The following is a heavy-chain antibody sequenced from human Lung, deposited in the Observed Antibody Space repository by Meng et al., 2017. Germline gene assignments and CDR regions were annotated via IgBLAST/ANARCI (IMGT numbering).Heavy chain of an antibody. CDR3: ARGRGPHIVGH. V-gene: IGHV4-4*07. J-gene: IGHJ1*01. D-gene: IGHD3-16*02. Sequence: QVQLQASGPGLGKPSETLSLTCSVSDDSISDYYWTWVRQSAGKGLEWIGRISGSGSTNYSPSLNSRIAMSVDTSKKQISLTLTSVTAADTAVYYCARGRGPHIVGHWGQGTLVTVSS. CDR2: ISGSGST. CDR1: DDSISDYY.